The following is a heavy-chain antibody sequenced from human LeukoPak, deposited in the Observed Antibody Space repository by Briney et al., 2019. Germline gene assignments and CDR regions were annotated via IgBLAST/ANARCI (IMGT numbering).Heavy chain of an antibody. J-gene: IGHJ4*02. V-gene: IGHV1-2*02. CDR3: ARDYFRGPPSDY. CDR1: GYTFTGYY. Sequence: ASVKVSCKASGYTFTGYYMHWVRQAPGQGLEWMGSINPNSGGTNYAQKFQGRVTMTRDTSISTAYMELSRLRSDDTAVYYCARDYFRGPPSDYWGQGTLVTVSS. D-gene: IGHD3-10*02. CDR2: INPNSGGT.